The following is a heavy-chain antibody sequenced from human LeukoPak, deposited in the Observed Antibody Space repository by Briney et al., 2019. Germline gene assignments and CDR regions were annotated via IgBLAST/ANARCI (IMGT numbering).Heavy chain of an antibody. CDR3: AKDHRYSSSWYIGSYFDY. V-gene: IGHV3-23*01. Sequence: GGSLRLSCAASGFTFSSYAMSWVRQAPGKGPEWVSAISGSGGSTYYADSVKGRFTISRDNSKNTLYLQMNSLRAEDTAVYYCAKDHRYSSSWYIGSYFDYWGQGALVTVSS. J-gene: IGHJ4*02. CDR1: GFTFSSYA. CDR2: ISGSGGST. D-gene: IGHD6-13*01.